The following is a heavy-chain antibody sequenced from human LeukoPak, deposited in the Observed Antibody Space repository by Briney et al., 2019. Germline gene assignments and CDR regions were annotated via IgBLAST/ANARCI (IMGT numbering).Heavy chain of an antibody. CDR2: INHSGST. J-gene: IGHJ6*02. CDR1: GGSFSGYY. Sequence: SETLSLTCAVYGGSFSGYYWSWIRQPPGKGLGWIGEINHSGSTNYNPSLKSRVTISVDTSKNQFSLKLSSVTAADTAVYYCASFPMMYSSSWSYYYYGMDVWGQGTTVTVSS. D-gene: IGHD6-13*01. V-gene: IGHV4-34*01. CDR3: ASFPMMYSSSWSYYYYGMDV.